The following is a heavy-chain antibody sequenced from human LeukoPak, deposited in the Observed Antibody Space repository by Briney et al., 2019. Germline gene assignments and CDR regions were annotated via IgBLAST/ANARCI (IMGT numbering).Heavy chain of an antibody. Sequence: SETLSLTCTVSGGSISSTNYYWDWIRQPPGKGLEWIGNLYDSGSTHYNPSLKSRVTISLDTSKNQFSLKLSSVTAADTAVYYCARYVVYGSGKYYFDYWGQGTLVTVSS. CDR1: GGSISSTNYY. D-gene: IGHD3-10*01. CDR2: LYDSGST. J-gene: IGHJ4*02. V-gene: IGHV4-39*01. CDR3: ARYVVYGSGKYYFDY.